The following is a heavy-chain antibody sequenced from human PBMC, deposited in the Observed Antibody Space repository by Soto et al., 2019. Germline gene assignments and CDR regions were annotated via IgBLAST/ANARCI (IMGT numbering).Heavy chain of an antibody. D-gene: IGHD6-13*01. Sequence: QVQLVQSGAEVKKRGSSVKVSCKASGGTFSIYAISWVRQAPGQGLEWMGGIIPIFGTANYAQKFQGRVTITADEPTSTAYMELSSLRSEDTAMYYCATSPYSSSWYGDYWGQGTLVTVSS. CDR3: ATSPYSSSWYGDY. CDR1: GGTFSIYA. J-gene: IGHJ4*02. CDR2: IIPIFGTA. V-gene: IGHV1-69*12.